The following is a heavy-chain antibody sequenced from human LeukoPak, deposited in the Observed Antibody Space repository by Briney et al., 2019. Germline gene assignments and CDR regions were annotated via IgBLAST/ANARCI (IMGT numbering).Heavy chain of an antibody. V-gene: IGHV3-64D*09. D-gene: IGHD2-15*01. J-gene: IGHJ6*02. Sequence: GGSLRLSCSASGFPFSSYAMHWVRQAPGKGLEYVSAISDSGGSTYYADSVKGRFTISRGNSKNTLYLQMSSLRAEDTAVYFCVRGYSFGPYGMDVWGQGTTVTVSS. CDR3: VRGYSFGPYGMDV. CDR2: ISDSGGST. CDR1: GFPFSSYA.